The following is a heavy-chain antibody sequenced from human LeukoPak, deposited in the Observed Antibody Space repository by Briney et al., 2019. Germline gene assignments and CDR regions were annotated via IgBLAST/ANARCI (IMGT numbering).Heavy chain of an antibody. CDR2: IHYSGST. D-gene: IGHD6-13*01. V-gene: IGHV4-59*01. CDR3: ARVPKYSSSFYYYYYYMDV. CDR1: GGSISSYY. J-gene: IGHJ6*03. Sequence: SETLSLTCTVPGGSISSYYWSWIRQPPGKGLEWIGYIHYSGSTNYNPSLKSRVTISVDMSKNQFSLKLSSVTAADTAVYYCARVPKYSSSFYYYYYYMDVWGKGTTVTISS.